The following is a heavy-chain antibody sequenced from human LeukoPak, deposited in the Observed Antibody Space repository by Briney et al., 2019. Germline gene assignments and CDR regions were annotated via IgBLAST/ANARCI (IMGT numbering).Heavy chain of an antibody. CDR3: ARAQGNGLIDF. J-gene: IGHJ4*02. V-gene: IGHV4-39*01. D-gene: IGHD3/OR15-3a*01. Sequence: PSETLSLTCTVSGGSISSSKKYWGWVRQPSGKGLEWIGSIYYSGNTYYNPSLKSRVTISLDTSRNQFSLRLSSVTAADTADYYCARAQGNGLIDFWGQGTLVTVPS. CDR2: IYYSGNT. CDR1: GGSISSSKKY.